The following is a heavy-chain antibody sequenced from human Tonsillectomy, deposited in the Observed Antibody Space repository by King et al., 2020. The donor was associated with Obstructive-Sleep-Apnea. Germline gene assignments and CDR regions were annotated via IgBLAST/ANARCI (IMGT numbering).Heavy chain of an antibody. CDR3: ARGEQWLVLGNYYYGMDV. D-gene: IGHD6-19*01. V-gene: IGHV3-21*01. CDR1: GFTFSSYS. CDR2: ISSSSYI. Sequence: VQLVESGGGLVKPGGSLRLSCAASGFTFSSYSMNWVRQAPGKGLEWVSSISSSSYIYYADSVKGRFTISRDNAKNSLYLQMNSLRAEDTAVYYCARGEQWLVLGNYYYGMDVWGQGTTVTVSS. J-gene: IGHJ6*02.